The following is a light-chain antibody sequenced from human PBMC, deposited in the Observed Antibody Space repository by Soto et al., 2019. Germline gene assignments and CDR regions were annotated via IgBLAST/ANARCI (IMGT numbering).Light chain of an antibody. CDR3: QQYGSSGT. V-gene: IGKV3-20*01. Sequence: EIVLTQSPATLSLSPGERATLSCRASQSVSSYLAWYQQKPGQAPSLLIYGVSNRATGIPDRFSGSGSGTDFTLTISRLEPEDFAVYYCQQYGSSGTFGQGTKVDIK. J-gene: IGKJ1*01. CDR1: QSVSSY. CDR2: GVS.